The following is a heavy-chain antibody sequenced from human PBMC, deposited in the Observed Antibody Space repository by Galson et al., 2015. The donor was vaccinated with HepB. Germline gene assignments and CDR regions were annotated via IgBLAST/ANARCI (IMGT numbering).Heavy chain of an antibody. CDR1: GGTFSSYA. J-gene: IGHJ6*02. CDR3: ARYHIAAAGKSYYYYGMDV. CDR2: IIPIFGTA. Sequence: SVKVSCKASGGTFSSYAISWVRQAPGQGLEWMGGIIPIFGTANYAQKFQGRVTITADESTSTAYMELSSLRSEDTAVYYCARYHIAAAGKSYYYYGMDVWGQGTTVTVSS. D-gene: IGHD6-13*01. V-gene: IGHV1-69*13.